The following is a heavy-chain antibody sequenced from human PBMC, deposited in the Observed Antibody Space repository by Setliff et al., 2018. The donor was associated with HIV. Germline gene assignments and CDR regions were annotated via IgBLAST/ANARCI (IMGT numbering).Heavy chain of an antibody. V-gene: IGHV1-8*02. CDR1: GYTFTSND. CDR2: MNPNSGNT. CDR3: ARGRYCTTLSCPYYFDY. Sequence: ASVKVSCKASGYTFTSNDINWVRQATGQGLEWMGWMNPNSGNTGYAQKFQGRVTMTRNTSISTVYMEQNSLRSEDTAVYYCARGRYCTTLSCPYYFDYWGQGTLVTGSS. J-gene: IGHJ4*02. D-gene: IGHD2-8*01.